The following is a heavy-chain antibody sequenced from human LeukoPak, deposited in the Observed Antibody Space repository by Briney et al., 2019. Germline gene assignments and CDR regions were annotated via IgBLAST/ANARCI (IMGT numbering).Heavy chain of an antibody. J-gene: IGHJ4*02. CDR1: GYTFTSYG. CDR2: ISAYNGNT. D-gene: IGHD2-15*01. V-gene: IGHV1-18*01. CDR3: ARDLGVGDCSGGSCFDY. Sequence: ASVKVSCKASGYTFTSYGISWVRQAPGQGLEWMGWISAYNGNTNYAQKLQGRVTMTTDTSTSTAYMELSSLRSEDTAVYYCARDLGVGDCSGGSCFDYWGQGTLVTVSS.